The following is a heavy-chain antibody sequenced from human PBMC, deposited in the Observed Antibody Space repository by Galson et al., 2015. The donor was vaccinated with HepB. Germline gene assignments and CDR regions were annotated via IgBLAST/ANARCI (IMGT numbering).Heavy chain of an antibody. Sequence: PALEKPTQTLTLTCTFSGLSLSTSGMCVTWIRQPPGKALEWLERIDWDDENFYHTSQKNRITISKDNSKNQVVLTMTNMYPLDTASYYCAQMFGCGFNLGFMDIVDYWGQGTLVTVSS. CDR1: GLSLSTSGMC. V-gene: IGHV2-70*17. J-gene: IGHJ4*02. D-gene: IGHD3/OR15-3a*01. CDR2: IDWDDEN. CDR3: AQMFGCGFNLGFMDIVDY.